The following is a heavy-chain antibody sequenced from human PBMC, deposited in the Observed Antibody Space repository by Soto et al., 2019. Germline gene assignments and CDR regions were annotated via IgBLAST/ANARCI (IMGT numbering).Heavy chain of an antibody. D-gene: IGHD5-12*01. Sequence: SVKGTLQGSRGTFRQHAISWVRQAPGQGLEWMGGIIPIFGTANYAQKFQGRVTITADESTSTAYMELSSLRSEDTAVYYCAATIGDPWGQGTLVTVSS. CDR2: IIPIFGTA. V-gene: IGHV1-69*13. CDR3: AATIGDP. CDR1: RGTFRQHA. J-gene: IGHJ5*02.